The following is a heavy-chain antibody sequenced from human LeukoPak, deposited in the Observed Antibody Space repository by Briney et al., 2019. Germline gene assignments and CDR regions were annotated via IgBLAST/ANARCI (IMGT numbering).Heavy chain of an antibody. Sequence: GGSLRLSCAASGFTFSDYYMSWIRQAPGKGLEWVANIKHDGSDSFYVDSVKGRFTISRDNSKNTLYLQMNSLRAEDTAVYYCARVGLVGAVDYWGQGTLVTVSS. V-gene: IGHV3-7*01. CDR1: GFTFSDYY. J-gene: IGHJ4*02. CDR2: IKHDGSDS. CDR3: ARVGLVGAVDY. D-gene: IGHD1-26*01.